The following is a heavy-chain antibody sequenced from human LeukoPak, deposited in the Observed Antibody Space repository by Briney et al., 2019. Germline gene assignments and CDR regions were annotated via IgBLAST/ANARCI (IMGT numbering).Heavy chain of an antibody. J-gene: IGHJ3*02. CDR3: ARHGLRYFDWLTGGDAFDI. V-gene: IGHV4-34*01. CDR1: GGSFSGYY. Sequence: PSETLSLTCAVYGGSFSGYYWSWIRQPPGKGLEWIGEINHSGSTNYNPSLKSRVTISVDTSKNQFSLKLSSVTAADTAVYYCARHGLRYFDWLTGGDAFDIWGQGTVVTVSS. CDR2: INHSGST. D-gene: IGHD3-9*01.